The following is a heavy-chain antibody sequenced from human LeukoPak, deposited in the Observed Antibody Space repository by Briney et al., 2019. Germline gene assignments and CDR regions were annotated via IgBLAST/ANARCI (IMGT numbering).Heavy chain of an antibody. CDR2: IYTSGST. Sequence: SETLSLTCTVSGGSISGGYYWSWIRQPAGKGLEWIGRIYTSGSTNYNPSLKSRVTMSVDTSKNQFSLKLSSVTAADTAVYYCARDSSQHIDYWGQGTLVTVSS. V-gene: IGHV4-4*07. D-gene: IGHD6-13*01. CDR1: GGSISGGYY. CDR3: ARDSSQHIDY. J-gene: IGHJ4*02.